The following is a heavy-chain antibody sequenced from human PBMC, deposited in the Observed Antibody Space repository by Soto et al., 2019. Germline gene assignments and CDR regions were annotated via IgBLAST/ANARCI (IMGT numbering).Heavy chain of an antibody. CDR2: INPNSGGT. CDR3: ARDDQEYPFVY. V-gene: IGHV1-2*04. J-gene: IGHJ4*02. CDR1: GYTFTGYY. Sequence: VASVKVSCKASGYTFTGYYMHWVRQAPGQGLEWMGWINPNSGGTNYAQKFQGWVTMTRDTSISTAYMELSRLRSDDTAVYYCARDDQEYPFVYWGQGTLVTVSS.